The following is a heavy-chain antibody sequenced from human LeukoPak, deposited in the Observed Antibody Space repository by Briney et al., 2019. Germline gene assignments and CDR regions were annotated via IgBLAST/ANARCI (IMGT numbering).Heavy chain of an antibody. J-gene: IGHJ5*02. D-gene: IGHD4-11*01. CDR1: GGSISSYY. CDR2: IYYSGST. V-gene: IGHV4-59*01. Sequence: SETLSLTCTVSGGSISSYYWSWIRQPPGKGLEWIGYIYYSGSTNYNPSLKSRVTISVDTSKNQFSLKLSSVTAADTAVYYCARGPPTATTVYNWFDPWGQGTLVTVSS. CDR3: ARGPPTATTVYNWFDP.